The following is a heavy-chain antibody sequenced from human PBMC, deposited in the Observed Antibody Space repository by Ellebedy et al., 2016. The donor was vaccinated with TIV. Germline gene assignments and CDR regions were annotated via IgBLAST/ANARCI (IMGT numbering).Heavy chain of an antibody. CDR3: ARVRSVYYYMEV. CDR2: IRGSGNTK. Sequence: GESLKISCTDSGFTFSTSFMNWVPQAPGNLLEWVSYIRGSGNTKYYTDSLKGRFTISRDNAKNALYLHMNSLRAEDTAVYYCARVRSVYYYMEVWGKGTPVTVSS. CDR1: GFTFSTSF. V-gene: IGHV3-48*04. J-gene: IGHJ6*03. D-gene: IGHD2-8*01.